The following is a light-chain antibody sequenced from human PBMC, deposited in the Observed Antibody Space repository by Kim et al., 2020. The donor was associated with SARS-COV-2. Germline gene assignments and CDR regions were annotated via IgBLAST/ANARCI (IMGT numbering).Light chain of an antibody. CDR2: DAS. J-gene: IGKJ4*01. CDR3: QQYSNWPLT. Sequence: EIVMTQSPGTLSVSPGERATVSCRASQSVSSKLVWYQHKVGQAPMLLIYDASTRATGVPDRFSGSRSGTEFTLTISSLQSEDFAVYYCQQYSNWPLTFGGGTKVDIK. CDR1: QSVSSK. V-gene: IGKV3-15*01.